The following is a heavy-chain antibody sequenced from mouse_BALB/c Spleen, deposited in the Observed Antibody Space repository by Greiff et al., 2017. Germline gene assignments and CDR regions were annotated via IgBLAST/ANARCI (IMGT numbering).Heavy chain of an antibody. CDR1: GDSITSGY. CDR2: ISYSGST. Sequence: EVQLQESGPSLVKPSQTLSLTCSVTGDSITSGYWNWIRKFPGNKLEYMGYISYSGSTYYNPSLKSRISITRDTSKNQYYLQLNSVTTEDTATYYCARYRGDYGSWYFDVWGAGTTVTVSS. V-gene: IGHV3-8*02. CDR3: ARYRGDYGSWYFDV. J-gene: IGHJ1*01. D-gene: IGHD1-2*01.